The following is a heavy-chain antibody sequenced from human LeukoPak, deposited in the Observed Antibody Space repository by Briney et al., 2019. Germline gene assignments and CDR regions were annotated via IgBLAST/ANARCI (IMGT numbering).Heavy chain of an antibody. D-gene: IGHD1-26*01. J-gene: IGHJ4*02. CDR2: ITGSGGTT. CDR1: GFTFSSYW. Sequence: PGGSLRLSCAASGFTFSSYWMSWVRQAPGKGLEWISAITGSGGTTYADSVEGRFTISRDNSKNTLYLQVNSLRAEDTAVYYCARDRMGAILYFDSWGQGTLVTVSS. CDR3: ARDRMGAILYFDS. V-gene: IGHV3-23*01.